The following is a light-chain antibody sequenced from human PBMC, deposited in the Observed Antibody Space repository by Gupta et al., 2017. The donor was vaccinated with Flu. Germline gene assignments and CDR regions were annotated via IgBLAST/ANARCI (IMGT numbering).Light chain of an antibody. CDR1: QSVLYSSNNKNY. J-gene: IGKJ1*01. V-gene: IGKV4-1*01. CDR3: QQYYSTPPT. CDR2: WAS. Sequence: DIVMTQSPDSLALSLRERATINCKSSQSVLYSSNNKNYLAWYQQKPGLPPKLLIYWASTRESGVPDRFSGSGSGTDFTLTISSLQAEDVAVYYCQQYYSTPPTFGQGTKVEIK.